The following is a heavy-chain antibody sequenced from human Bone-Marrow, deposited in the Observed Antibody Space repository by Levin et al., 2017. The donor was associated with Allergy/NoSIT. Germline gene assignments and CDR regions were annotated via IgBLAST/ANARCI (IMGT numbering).Heavy chain of an antibody. D-gene: IGHD6-13*01. CDR3: ARDSKAPPGDIDY. J-gene: IGHJ4*02. V-gene: IGHV3-74*01. Sequence: GESLKISCAASGFTFSSYWVHWVRQAPGKGLVWVSLISSDGSTTTYADSVKGRFTISRDNAKNTLYLQMNSLRAEDTAVYFCARDSKAPPGDIDYWGQGTLVTVSS. CDR2: ISSDGSTT. CDR1: GFTFSSYW.